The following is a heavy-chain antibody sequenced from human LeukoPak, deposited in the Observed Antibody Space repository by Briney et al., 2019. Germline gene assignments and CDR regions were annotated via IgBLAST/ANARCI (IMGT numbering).Heavy chain of an antibody. J-gene: IGHJ6*02. V-gene: IGHV4-39*01. CDR2: IYYSGST. D-gene: IGHD4-17*01. CDR3: ARALYGDYTLGMDV. CDR1: GGSISSSSYY. Sequence: SETLSLTCTVSGGSISSSSYYWGWLRQPPGKGLEWIGSIYYSGSTYYNPSLKSRVTISVDTSKNQFSLKLSSVTAADTAVYYCARALYGDYTLGMDVWGQGTTVTVSS.